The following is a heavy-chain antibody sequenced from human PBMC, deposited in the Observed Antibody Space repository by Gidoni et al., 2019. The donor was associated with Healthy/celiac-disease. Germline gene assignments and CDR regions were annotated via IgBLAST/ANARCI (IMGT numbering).Heavy chain of an antibody. CDR2: IRSKAYGGTT. V-gene: IGHV3-49*05. J-gene: IGHJ5*02. D-gene: IGHD3-3*01. Sequence: EVQLVESGGGLVKPGRSLRLSCTASGFTFGDYAMSWFRPAPGKGLEWVGFIRSKAYGGTTEYAASVKGRCTISRDDSKSIAYLQMNSLKTEDTAVYYCTRLRGYDFWSGLGWFDPWGQGTLVTVSS. CDR3: TRLRGYDFWSGLGWFDP. CDR1: GFTFGDYA.